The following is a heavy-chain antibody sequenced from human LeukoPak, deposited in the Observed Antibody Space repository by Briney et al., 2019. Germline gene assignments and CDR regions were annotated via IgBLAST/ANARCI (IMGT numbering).Heavy chain of an antibody. CDR2: ISGSGGST. CDR3: ARSMRTGYYGPNPDYYYYGMDV. D-gene: IGHD3/OR15-3a*01. CDR1: GFTFSSYD. J-gene: IGHJ6*02. V-gene: IGHV3-23*01. Sequence: GGSLRLSCAASGFTFSSYDINWVRQAPGKGLEWVSAISGSGGSTYYADSVKGRFTISRDNSKNTLYLQMNSLRAEDTAVYYCARSMRTGYYGPNPDYYYYGMDVWGQGTTVTVSS.